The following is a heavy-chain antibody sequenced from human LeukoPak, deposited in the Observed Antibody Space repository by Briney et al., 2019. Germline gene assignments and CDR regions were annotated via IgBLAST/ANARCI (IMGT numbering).Heavy chain of an antibody. V-gene: IGHV3-11*01. D-gene: IGHD4-17*01. CDR2: ISSSGSTI. CDR3: ARDPSIMTTVTRPSYHFDY. Sequence: GGSLRLSCAASGFTFSDYYMSWIRQAPGKGLEWVSYISSSGSTIYYADSVKGRFTISRDNAKNSLYLQMNSLRAEDTAVYYCARDPSIMTTVTRPSYHFDYWGQGTLVTVSS. J-gene: IGHJ4*02. CDR1: GFTFSDYY.